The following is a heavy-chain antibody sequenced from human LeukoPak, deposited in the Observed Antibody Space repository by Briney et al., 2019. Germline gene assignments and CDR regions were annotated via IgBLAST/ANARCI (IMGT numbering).Heavy chain of an antibody. CDR2: IYYSGST. Sequence: SETLSLTCTVSGGSISSSSYYWGWLRQPPGKGLEWIGSIYYSGSTYYNPSLKSRVTISVDTSKNQFSLKLSSVTAADTAVYYCARDKAAMEYYFDYWGQGTLVTVSS. V-gene: IGHV4-39*07. D-gene: IGHD5-18*01. J-gene: IGHJ4*02. CDR1: GGSISSSSYY. CDR3: ARDKAAMEYYFDY.